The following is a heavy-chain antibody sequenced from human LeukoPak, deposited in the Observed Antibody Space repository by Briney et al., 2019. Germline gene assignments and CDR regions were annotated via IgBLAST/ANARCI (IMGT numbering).Heavy chain of an antibody. CDR3: ARELPAYYFDY. V-gene: IGHV3-20*04. J-gene: IGHJ4*02. D-gene: IGHD1-26*01. CDR1: GFTFDDYG. Sequence: GESLKISCAASGFTFDDYGMSWVRQAPGKGLEWVSGINWNGGSTGYADSVKGRFTISRDNAKNSLYLQMNSLRAEDTALYYCARELPAYYFDYWGQGTLVTVSS. CDR2: INWNGGST.